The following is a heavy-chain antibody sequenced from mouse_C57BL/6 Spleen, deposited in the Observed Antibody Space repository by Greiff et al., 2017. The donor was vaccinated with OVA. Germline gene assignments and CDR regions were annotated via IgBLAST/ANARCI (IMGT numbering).Heavy chain of an antibody. CDR3: ARSQTAQAPWFAY. CDR1: GYTFTSYD. V-gene: IGHV1-85*01. Sequence: VQLQQSGPELVKPGASVKLSCKASGYTFTSYDINWVKQRPGQGLEWIGWIYPRDGSTKYNEKFKGKATLTVDTSSSTAYMELHSLTSEDSAVYFCARSQTAQAPWFAYWGQGTLVTVSA. CDR2: IYPRDGST. J-gene: IGHJ3*01. D-gene: IGHD3-2*02.